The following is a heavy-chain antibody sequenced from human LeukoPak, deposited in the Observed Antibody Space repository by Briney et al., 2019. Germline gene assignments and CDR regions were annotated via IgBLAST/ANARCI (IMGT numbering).Heavy chain of an antibody. CDR3: ARDHRGSGSRYYYYYMDV. Sequence: HTGGSLRLSCAASGFTFSSYWMHWVRQAPGKGLVWVSRINRDGSSTSYADSVKGRFTISRDNAENTLYLQMNSLRAEDTAVYYCARDHRGSGSRYYYYYMDVWGKGTTVTISS. D-gene: IGHD3-10*01. V-gene: IGHV3-74*01. CDR2: INRDGSST. CDR1: GFTFSSYW. J-gene: IGHJ6*03.